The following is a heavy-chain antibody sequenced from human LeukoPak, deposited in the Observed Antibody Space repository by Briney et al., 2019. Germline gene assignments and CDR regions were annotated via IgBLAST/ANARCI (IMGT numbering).Heavy chain of an antibody. CDR1: GYTFTSYY. CDR3: ASSEDSSGYYPVLDY. CDR2: INAGNGNT. J-gene: IGHJ4*02. Sequence: ASVKVSFKASGYTFTSYYMHWVRQAPGQRLEWMGWINAGNGNTKYSQKFQGRVTITRDTSASTAYMELSSLRSEDTAVYYCASSEDSSGYYPVLDYWGQGTLVTVSS. D-gene: IGHD3-22*01. V-gene: IGHV1-3*01.